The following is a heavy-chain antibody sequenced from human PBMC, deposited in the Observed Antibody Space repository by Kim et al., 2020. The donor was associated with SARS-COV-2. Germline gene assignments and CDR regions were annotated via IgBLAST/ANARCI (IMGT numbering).Heavy chain of an antibody. D-gene: IGHD3-9*01. V-gene: IGHV3-30*18. CDR1: GFTVSSYG. Sequence: GGSLRLSCAASGFTVSSYGMHWVRQAPGKGLEWVAVISYDGNNKYYADSVKGRFTISRDTSKNTLYLQMNSLRAEDTAVYYCAKYFLTGHARLYAMDVWGQGTTVTVSS. J-gene: IGHJ6*02. CDR3: AKYFLTGHARLYAMDV. CDR2: ISYDGNNK.